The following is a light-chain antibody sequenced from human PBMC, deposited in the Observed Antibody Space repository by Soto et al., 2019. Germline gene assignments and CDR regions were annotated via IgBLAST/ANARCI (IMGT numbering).Light chain of an antibody. J-gene: IGKJ4*01. CDR3: QQYNYNSRT. CDR1: QRVGNS. Sequence: DIQVTQSPSTLSASVGDRITISCRTSQRVGNSLAWYQQKPGRAPKLLIYDASKLETGVSSRFSGSGSGTEFTLTISSLLPDDFVAYYCQQYNYNSRTFGGGTKVDI. CDR2: DAS. V-gene: IGKV1-5*03.